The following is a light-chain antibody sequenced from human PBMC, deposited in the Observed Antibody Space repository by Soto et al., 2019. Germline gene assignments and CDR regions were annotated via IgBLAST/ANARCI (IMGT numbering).Light chain of an antibody. CDR2: AAS. CDR1: QGISSY. V-gene: IGKV1-27*01. CDR3: QNYYKAPAT. Sequence: DIQMTQSPSSLSASVGDRVPITCRASQGISSYLAWYQQRPGKVPKVLIYAASTLHSGVPSRFSGSGSGTDFTLTISNVQPEDVATDYFQNYYKAPATFGQGTKVDIK. J-gene: IGKJ1*01.